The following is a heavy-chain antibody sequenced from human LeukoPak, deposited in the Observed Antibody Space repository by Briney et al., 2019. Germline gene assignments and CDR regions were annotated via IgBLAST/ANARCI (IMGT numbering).Heavy chain of an antibody. D-gene: IGHD2-2*01. CDR2: IIPIFGTA. CDR3: ARGYCSSTSCYLPEYFQH. CDR1: GGTFSSYA. Sequence: SVKVSCKASGGTFSSYAISWVRQAPGQGLEWMGRIIPIFGTANYAQKFQGRVTITTDESASTAYMELSSLRSEDTAVYYCARGYCSSTSCYLPEYFQHWGQGTLVTVSS. V-gene: IGHV1-69*05. J-gene: IGHJ1*01.